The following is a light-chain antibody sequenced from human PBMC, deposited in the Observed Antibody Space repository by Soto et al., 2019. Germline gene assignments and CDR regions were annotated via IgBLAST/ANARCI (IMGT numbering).Light chain of an antibody. Sequence: DIVLTESHAKMSLSPGERAKLSCRASQSVRSSLTWYHQKPGQPPRRLIYDASNSATVIPARFSGSGSGTDFNITISSLEPEDFALYFCQQRSHWPLTFGPGAKMEIK. V-gene: IGKV3-11*01. CDR1: QSVRSS. CDR2: DAS. J-gene: IGKJ3*01. CDR3: QQRSHWPLT.